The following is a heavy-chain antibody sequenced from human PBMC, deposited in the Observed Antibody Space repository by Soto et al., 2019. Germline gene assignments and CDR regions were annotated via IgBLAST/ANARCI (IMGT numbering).Heavy chain of an antibody. J-gene: IGHJ6*02. Sequence: QLQLQESGPGLVKPSETLSLTCTVSGGSISSSSYYWGWIRQPPGKGLEWIGSIYYIGSTYYNPSLKSRVTISVDTSKNQFSLKLSSVTAADTAVYYCARVRFLEWLSPEGYYYGMDVWGQGTTVTVSS. V-gene: IGHV4-39*01. CDR3: ARVRFLEWLSPEGYYYGMDV. CDR1: GGSISSSSYY. D-gene: IGHD3-3*01. CDR2: IYYIGST.